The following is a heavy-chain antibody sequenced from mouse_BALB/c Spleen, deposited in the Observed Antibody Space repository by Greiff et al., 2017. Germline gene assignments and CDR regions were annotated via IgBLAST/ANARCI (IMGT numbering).Heavy chain of an antibody. CDR1: GYSITSGYY. J-gene: IGHJ4*01. CDR2: ISYDGSD. Sequence: EVQLQESGPGLVKPSQSLSLTCSVTGYSITSGYYWNWIRQFPGNKLEWMGYISYDGSDNYNPSLKNRISITRDTSKNQFFLKLNSVTTEDTATYYCARLWYYYYAMDYWGQGTSVTVSS. CDR3: ARLWYYYYAMDY. D-gene: IGHD2-1*01. V-gene: IGHV3-6*02.